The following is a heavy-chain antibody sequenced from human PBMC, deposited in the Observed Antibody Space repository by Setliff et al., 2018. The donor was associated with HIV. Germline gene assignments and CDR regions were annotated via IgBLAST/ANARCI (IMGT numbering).Heavy chain of an antibody. Sequence: GSAKVSCKDAGYTFTGEYMHWVRQAPGQGLEWMGGINPNSGGTNYAQKCQVWVTMTRDTSISTAYMELSRLRSDDTAVYYCSRGPITYGSGCYYRDWYYGMDVWGQGPTVTVSS. J-gene: IGHJ6*02. CDR2: INPNSGGT. CDR1: GYTFTGEY. V-gene: IGHV1-2*04. D-gene: IGHD3-10*01. CDR3: SRGPITYGSGCYYRDWYYGMDV.